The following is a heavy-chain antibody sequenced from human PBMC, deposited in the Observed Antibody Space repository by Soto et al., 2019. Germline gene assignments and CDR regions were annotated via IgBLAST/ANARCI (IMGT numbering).Heavy chain of an antibody. D-gene: IGHD3-22*01. CDR3: ARVSYYDSSGYYYFDY. CDR2: IIPIFGTA. J-gene: IGHJ4*02. Sequence: SVKVSCKSSGGTFSRYAINWVRQAPVQELEWMGGIIPIFGTANYAQKFQGRVTITADESTSTAYMELSSLRSEDTAVYYCARVSYYDSSGYYYFDYWGQGTLVTVSS. V-gene: IGHV1-69*13. CDR1: GGTFSRYA.